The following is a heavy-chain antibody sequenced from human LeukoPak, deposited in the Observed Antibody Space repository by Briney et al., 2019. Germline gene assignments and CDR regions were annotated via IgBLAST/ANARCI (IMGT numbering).Heavy chain of an antibody. J-gene: IGHJ4*02. CDR1: GYTFTDYF. CDR2: IKPNSGDT. D-gene: IGHD5-12*01. CDR3: ARGRGRWLQLAFDY. V-gene: IGHV1-2*02. Sequence: ASVEVSCKASGYTFTDYFIHWVRQAPGQGLEWMGWIKPNSGDTNYAQKFQGRVTMTRDTSISTAYMELSRLRSDDTAVYYCARGRGRWLQLAFDYWGQGTLVTVSS.